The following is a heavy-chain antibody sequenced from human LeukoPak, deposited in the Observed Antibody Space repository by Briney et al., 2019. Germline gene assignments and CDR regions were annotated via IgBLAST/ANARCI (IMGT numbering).Heavy chain of an antibody. V-gene: IGHV3-48*03. CDR2: ISSSGSTI. J-gene: IGHJ6*02. CDR3: ASDSSSSDTPAYYYGMDV. CDR1: GFTFSSYE. D-gene: IGHD6-13*01. Sequence: PGGSLRLSCAASGFTFSSYEMNWVRQAPGKGLEWVSYISSSGSTIYYADSVKGRFTISRDNAKNSLYLQMNSLRAEDTAVYYCASDSSSSDTPAYYYGMDVWGQGTTVTVSS.